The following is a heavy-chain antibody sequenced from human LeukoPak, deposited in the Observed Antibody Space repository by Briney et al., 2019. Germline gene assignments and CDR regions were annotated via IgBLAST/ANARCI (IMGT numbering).Heavy chain of an antibody. CDR1: GFTFSSYA. D-gene: IGHD3-22*01. V-gene: IGHV3-23*01. CDR3: AKDRPNYYGSNGHYYRRDGDY. J-gene: IGHJ4*02. Sequence: GGSMRLSCAASGFTFSSYAMSWLRQAPGKGLQWVSSITSSGDGTYYADSVKGRFTISRDNSENMLYLQMNSLRVEHTAVYFCAKDRPNYYGSNGHYYRRDGDYWGQGTLVTVSS. CDR2: ITSSGDGT.